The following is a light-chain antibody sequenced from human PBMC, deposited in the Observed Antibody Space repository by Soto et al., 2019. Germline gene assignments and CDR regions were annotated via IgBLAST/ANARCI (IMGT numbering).Light chain of an antibody. CDR2: AAS. CDR3: QQYGGSPFT. J-gene: IGKJ3*01. CDR1: QSVSVNS. V-gene: IGKV3-20*01. Sequence: EIVLTQSPGPLSLSPGERATLSSRASQSVSVNSLAWYQQKIGQAPRLLIYAASTRATGVPDSFSGTGSGRYFALTFSSLKTDDSAVYYCQQYGGSPFTFGPGTKVDIK.